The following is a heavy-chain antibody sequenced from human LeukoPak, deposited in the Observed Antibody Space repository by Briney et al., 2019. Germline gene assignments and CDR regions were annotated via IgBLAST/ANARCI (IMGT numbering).Heavy chain of an antibody. CDR2: ISAYNGNT. CDR3: ATSRRIHGSGLAVRYSWLDP. CDR1: GYTFTSYG. V-gene: IGHV1-18*01. D-gene: IGHD3-10*01. Sequence: ASVKVSCKASGYTFTSYGISWVRQAPGQGLEWMGWISAYNGNTNYAQKLQGRVTMTTDTSTSTAYMELSSLISEDTALYFCATSRRIHGSGLAVRYSWLDPWGQGTLVTVSS. J-gene: IGHJ5*02.